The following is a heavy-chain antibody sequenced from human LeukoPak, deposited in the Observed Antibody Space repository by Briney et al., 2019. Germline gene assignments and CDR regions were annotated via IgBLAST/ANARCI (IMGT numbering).Heavy chain of an antibody. D-gene: IGHD4-4*01. V-gene: IGHV3-33*01. CDR2: IWYDGSNK. J-gene: IGHJ4*02. CDR3: ARGNSGSVDY. Sequence: GGSLRLSCAASGFTFSSYGMHWVRQAPGKGLEWVAVIWYDGSNKYYADSVKGRFTISRDNSKNTLYLQMNSLRAEDTAVYYCARGNSGSVDYWAREPWSPSPQ. CDR1: GFTFSSYG.